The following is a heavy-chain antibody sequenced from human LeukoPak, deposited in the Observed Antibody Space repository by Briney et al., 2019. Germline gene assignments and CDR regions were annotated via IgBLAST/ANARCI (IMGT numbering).Heavy chain of an antibody. CDR3: TRARLFGELSLAHFDF. V-gene: IGHV1-2*04. CDR2: INPNSGGT. Sequence: ASVKVSCKASGYTFTGYYMHWVRQAPGQGLEWMGWINPNSGGTNYAQKFQGWVTMTRDTSISTAYMELSRLRSDDTAMYYCTRARLFGELSLAHFDFWGQGTLVTVSS. J-gene: IGHJ4*02. D-gene: IGHD3-10*01. CDR1: GYTFTGYY.